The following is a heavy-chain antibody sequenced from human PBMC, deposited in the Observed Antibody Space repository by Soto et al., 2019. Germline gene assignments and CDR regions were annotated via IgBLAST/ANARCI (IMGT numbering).Heavy chain of an antibody. CDR3: ARSSLGTHYFDY. J-gene: IGHJ4*02. V-gene: IGHV4-59*12. Sequence: QVQLQESGPGLVKPSEPLSLTCTVSGGSISSYYWSWIRQPPGKGLEWIGYIYYTGSISYNPSLKSRVTISVDTSKNQFALKLHSVTAADTAVYYCARSSLGTHYFDYWGQGTLVTVSS. D-gene: IGHD6-13*01. CDR1: GGSISSYY. CDR2: IYYTGSI.